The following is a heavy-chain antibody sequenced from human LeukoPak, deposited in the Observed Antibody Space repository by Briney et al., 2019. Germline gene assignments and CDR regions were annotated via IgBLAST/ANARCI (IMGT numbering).Heavy chain of an antibody. CDR3: ARGVGPYCGGDCYSGAFDI. Sequence: PSETLSLTCSVSGYSISSAYYWGWIRQPPGKGLEWIGTMYHSGSTNYNPSLKSRVTISVDTSKNQFSLKLSSVTAADTAVYYCARGVGPYCGGDCYSGAFDIWGQGTMVTVSS. D-gene: IGHD2-21*02. V-gene: IGHV4-38-2*02. J-gene: IGHJ3*02. CDR1: GYSISSAYY. CDR2: MYHSGST.